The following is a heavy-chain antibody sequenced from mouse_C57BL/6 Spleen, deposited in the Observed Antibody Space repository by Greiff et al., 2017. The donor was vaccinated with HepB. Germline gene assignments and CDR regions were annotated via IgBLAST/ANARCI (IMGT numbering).Heavy chain of an antibody. CDR2: IYPGGGYT. J-gene: IGHJ1*03. CDR3: ARLTDARFFDV. CDR1: GYTFTNYW. Sequence: QVQLKESGAELVRPGTSVKMSCKASGYTFTNYWIGWAKQRPGHGLEWIGDIYPGGGYTNYNEKFKGKATLTADKSSSTAYMQFSSLTSEDSAIYYCARLTDARFFDVWGTGTTVTVSS. V-gene: IGHV1-63*01.